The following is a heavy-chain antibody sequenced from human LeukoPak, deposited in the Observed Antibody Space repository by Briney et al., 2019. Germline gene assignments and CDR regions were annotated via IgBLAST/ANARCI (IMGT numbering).Heavy chain of an antibody. Sequence: GGSLRLSCAASGFSFSSFALHWVRQAPGKGLDWVAVISFDGSNKYYADSVKGRFTISRDNSRNTLYLQMNTLRAEDTAVYYCASGDYDFWSGYPKAKGYYFDYWGQGTLVTVSS. CDR1: GFSFSSFA. CDR2: ISFDGSNK. CDR3: ASGDYDFWSGYPKAKGYYFDY. J-gene: IGHJ4*02. V-gene: IGHV3-30-3*01. D-gene: IGHD3-3*01.